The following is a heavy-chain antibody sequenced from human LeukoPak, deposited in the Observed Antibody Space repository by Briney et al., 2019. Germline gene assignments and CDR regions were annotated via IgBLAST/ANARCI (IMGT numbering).Heavy chain of an antibody. D-gene: IGHD5-18*01. V-gene: IGHV4-34*01. CDR1: GGSFSGYY. J-gene: IGHJ3*02. Sequence: SETLSLTCAVYGGSFSGYYWSWIRQPPGKGLEWIGEINHSGSTNYNPSLKSRVTISVDTSKNQFSLKLGSVTAADTAVYYCARGSNTAPIWGQGTMVTVSS. CDR2: INHSGST. CDR3: ARGSNTAPI.